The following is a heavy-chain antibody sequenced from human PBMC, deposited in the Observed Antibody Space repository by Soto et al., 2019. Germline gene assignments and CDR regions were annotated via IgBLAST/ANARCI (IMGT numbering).Heavy chain of an antibody. CDR1: GGSISSGGYY. J-gene: IGHJ5*02. V-gene: IGHV4-31*03. CDR2: IYYSGST. Sequence: QVQLQESGPRLVKPSQTLSLTCTVSGGSISSGGYYWSWIRQHPGKGLEWIGYIYYSGSTYYNPSLKRRVTISVDTSKNQFSLKLSSVTAADTAVYYCARDWGGWANWFDPWGQGTLVTVSS. D-gene: IGHD3-16*01. CDR3: ARDWGGWANWFDP.